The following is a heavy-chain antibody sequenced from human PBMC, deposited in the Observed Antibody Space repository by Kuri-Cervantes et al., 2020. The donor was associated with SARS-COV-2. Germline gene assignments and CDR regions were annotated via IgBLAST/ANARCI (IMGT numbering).Heavy chain of an antibody. Sequence: GSLRLSCAVYGGSFSGYYWSWIRQPPGKGLEWIGEINHSGSTYYNPSLKSRVTISVDTSKNQFSLKLSSVTAADTAVYYCARRLTSTITIFGVVTRQGFDYWGQGTLVTVSS. J-gene: IGHJ4*02. V-gene: IGHV4-34*01. CDR2: INHSGST. CDR3: ARRLTSTITIFGVVTRQGFDY. CDR1: GGSFSGYY. D-gene: IGHD3-3*01.